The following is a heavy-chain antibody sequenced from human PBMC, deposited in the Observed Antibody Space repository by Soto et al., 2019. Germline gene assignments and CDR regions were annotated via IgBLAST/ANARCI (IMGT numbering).Heavy chain of an antibody. CDR3: ARDGGDCGYRLTYYYYIGMDV. D-gene: IGHD2-21*02. Sequence: ASLKVSCKASGYAFSSYALHWVRQAPGQRLEWMGWINIGSGNTEYSQNFQDRITITRDTSASTVYMELSSLRSEDTAVYYCARDGGDCGYRLTYYYYIGMDVWGQGTTVTVSS. CDR2: INIGSGNT. CDR1: GYAFSSYA. J-gene: IGHJ6*02. V-gene: IGHV1-3*04.